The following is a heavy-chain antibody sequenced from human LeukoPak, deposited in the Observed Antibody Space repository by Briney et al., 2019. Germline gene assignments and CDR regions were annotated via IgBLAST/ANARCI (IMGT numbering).Heavy chain of an antibody. V-gene: IGHV4-59*01. J-gene: IGHJ3*02. CDR2: IYYSGST. CDR1: GGSISSYY. D-gene: IGHD2-15*01. Sequence: PSETLSLTCTVSGGSISSYYWSWIRQPPGKGLEWIGYIYYSGSTNYNPSLKGRVTISVDTSKNQFSLKLSSVTAADTAVYYCARDVLQAFDIWGQGTMVTVSS. CDR3: ARDVLQAFDI.